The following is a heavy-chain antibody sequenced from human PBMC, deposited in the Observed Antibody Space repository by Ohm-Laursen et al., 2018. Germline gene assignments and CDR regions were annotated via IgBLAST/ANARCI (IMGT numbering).Heavy chain of an antibody. D-gene: IGHD3-3*01. CDR1: GFTFSSYG. CDR2: IRASGSST. J-gene: IGHJ6*02. Sequence: SLRLSCAASGFTFSSYGMNWVRQAPGRGLEWVSIIRASGSSTYYADSVKGRFTISRDNSKNTLYLQMNSLRAEDTAVYYCAKGASQSTIFAAGMDVWGQGTTVTVSS. CDR3: AKGASQSTIFAAGMDV. V-gene: IGHV3-23*01.